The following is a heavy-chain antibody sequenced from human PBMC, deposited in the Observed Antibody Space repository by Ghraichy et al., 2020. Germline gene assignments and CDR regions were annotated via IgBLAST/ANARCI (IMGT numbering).Heavy chain of an antibody. Sequence: SETLSLTCAVYGGSFSGYFWSWIRQPPEKGLEWIGEINHSGSTDYNPSLKSRVTISVDTSKNQFSLKLSSVTAADTAVYYCARGRSPPSNSGLYYYYYMDVWGKGTTVTVSS. CDR3: ARGRSPPSNSGLYYYYYMDV. J-gene: IGHJ6*03. D-gene: IGHD4-11*01. CDR2: INHSGST. CDR1: GGSFSGYF. V-gene: IGHV4-34*01.